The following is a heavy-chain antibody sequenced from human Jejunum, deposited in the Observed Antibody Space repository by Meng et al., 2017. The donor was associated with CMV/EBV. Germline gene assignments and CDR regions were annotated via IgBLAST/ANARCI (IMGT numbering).Heavy chain of an antibody. CDR3: ARDLSSSWQHWFDP. V-gene: IGHV3-21*01. CDR2: ISGNDHYI. CDR1: RFTFNSYF. Sequence: RFTFNSYFMNWVRQAPGTGLEWLSSISGNDHYINYANSVKGRFTISRDDAKNSLYLEMSSLRVEDTAVYYCARDLSSSWQHWFDPWGPGTLVTVSS. D-gene: IGHD6-13*01. J-gene: IGHJ5*02.